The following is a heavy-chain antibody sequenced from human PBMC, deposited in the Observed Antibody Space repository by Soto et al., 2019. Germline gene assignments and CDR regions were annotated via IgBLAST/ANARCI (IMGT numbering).Heavy chain of an antibody. CDR2: INQDGFGK. V-gene: IGHV3-7*05. Sequence: EVQLVESGGGLVQPGGSLRLSCVVSGSIFSNHWMTWVRQAPGKGLEWVASINQDGFGKYYVDSVRGRFAISRDNAKDSVYLQMDSLRVEDTAVYYCAKDHGSGSYPYWGQGTLVTVSS. CDR3: AKDHGSGSYPY. CDR1: GSIFSNHW. D-gene: IGHD1-26*01. J-gene: IGHJ4*02.